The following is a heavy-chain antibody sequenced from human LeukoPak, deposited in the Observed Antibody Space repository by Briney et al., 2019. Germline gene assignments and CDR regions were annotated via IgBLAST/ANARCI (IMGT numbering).Heavy chain of an antibody. V-gene: IGHV4-59*08. CDR3: ARNYYGSGNYYNVDWYFDL. CDR1: GASISSYY. D-gene: IGHD3-10*01. J-gene: IGHJ2*01. Sequence: SETLSLTCTVSGASISSYYWSWIRQPPGKGLEWIGYIYYSGSTNYNPSLKSRVTISVDTSKNQFSLKLSSVTAADTAVYYCARNYYGSGNYYNVDWYFDLWGRGTLVTVSS. CDR2: IYYSGST.